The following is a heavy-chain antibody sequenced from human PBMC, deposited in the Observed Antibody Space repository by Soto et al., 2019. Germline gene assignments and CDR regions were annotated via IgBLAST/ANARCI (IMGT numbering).Heavy chain of an antibody. CDR3: ARCTGITIFGVVIIL. V-gene: IGHV1-46*01. Sequence: ASVKVSCKASGYTFTSYYMHWVRQAPGQGLEWMGIINPSGGSTSYAQKFQGRVTMTRDTSTSTVYMELSSLRSEDTAVYYCARCTGITIFGVVIILWGQGTLVTV. D-gene: IGHD3-3*01. J-gene: IGHJ4*02. CDR2: INPSGGST. CDR1: GYTFTSYY.